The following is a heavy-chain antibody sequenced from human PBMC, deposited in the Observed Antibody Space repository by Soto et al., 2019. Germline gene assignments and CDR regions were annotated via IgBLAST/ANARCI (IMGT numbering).Heavy chain of an antibody. CDR3: ARDVGFDYAN. J-gene: IGHJ4*02. CDR2: MNEDGSEI. Sequence: GSLRLSCVVSGFNFRGYWMSWVRQAPGKGLEWVATMNEDGSEIYYVGSVKGRFAISRDNDENSLHLQMNSVSAEDTGVNFCARDVGFDYANWGQGTLVTVSS. CDR1: GFNFRGYW. V-gene: IGHV3-7*01. D-gene: IGHD2-2*01.